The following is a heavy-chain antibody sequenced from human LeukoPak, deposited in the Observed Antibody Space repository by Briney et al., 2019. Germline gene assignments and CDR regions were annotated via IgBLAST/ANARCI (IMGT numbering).Heavy chain of an antibody. V-gene: IGHV3-21*06. CDR2: ISSGNTYI. Sequence: PGGSLRLSCAASGFTFTDYSMKWVRQTPGKGLEWVSSISSGNTYIYYGDSVKGRFTISRDNAKNSLYLQMNSLRAEDTAIYYCARDGPSYSSGWGRNFDYWGQGTLVTVSS. J-gene: IGHJ4*02. CDR1: GFTFTDYS. CDR3: ARDGPSYSSGWGRNFDY. D-gene: IGHD6-19*01.